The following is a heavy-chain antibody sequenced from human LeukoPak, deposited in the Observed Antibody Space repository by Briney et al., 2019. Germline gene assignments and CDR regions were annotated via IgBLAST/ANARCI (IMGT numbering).Heavy chain of an antibody. J-gene: IGHJ4*02. D-gene: IGHD3-16*01. Sequence: GGSLRLSCVASGFSFSSYNMNWVRQAPGRGLEWVSSISRSASNIYSADSVKGRFTISRDNAKNSFYLQMNSLRAEDTAVFYCARDPEGFGATYFDYWGQGTLVTASS. CDR2: ISRSASNI. V-gene: IGHV3-21*01. CDR1: GFSFSSYN. CDR3: ARDPEGFGATYFDY.